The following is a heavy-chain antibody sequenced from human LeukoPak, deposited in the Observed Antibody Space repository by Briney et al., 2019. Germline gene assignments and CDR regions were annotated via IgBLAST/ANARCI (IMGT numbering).Heavy chain of an antibody. D-gene: IGHD3-22*01. CDR3: AKGSYYYDGSGYYIFDY. V-gene: IGHV3-23*01. CDR2: ISGTT. J-gene: IGHJ4*02. CDR1: GFTFSTYA. Sequence: GGSLRLSCAAYGFTFSTYAMSWVRQAPGKGLEWVSAISGTTYYADSVKGRFTISRDNSKNTLYLQMNSLRAEDTAVYYCAKGSYYYDGSGYYIFDYWGQGTLVTVSS.